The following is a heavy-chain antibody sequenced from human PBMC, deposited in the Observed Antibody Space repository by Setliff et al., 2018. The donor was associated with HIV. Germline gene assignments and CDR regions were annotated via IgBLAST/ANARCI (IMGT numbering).Heavy chain of an antibody. CDR1: GFTFDNVD. V-gene: IGHV3-23*01. Sequence: GGSLRLSCAASGFTFDNVDMNWVRQAPGKGPEWVSSISKNSFSIYYTDSVKGRFTVSRDNSRDTLYLQMNSLRAEDTAVYYCARSGYSSSWYLDYYYYYGMDVWGQGTTVTVSS. J-gene: IGHJ6*02. CDR2: ISKNSFSI. CDR3: ARSGYSSSWYLDYYYYYGMDV. D-gene: IGHD6-13*01.